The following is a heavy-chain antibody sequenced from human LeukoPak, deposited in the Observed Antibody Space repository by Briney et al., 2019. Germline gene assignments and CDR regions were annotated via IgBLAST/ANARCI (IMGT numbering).Heavy chain of an antibody. D-gene: IGHD1-26*01. CDR3: ARVRSGSKVVGATYYFDY. Sequence: SETLSLTCTVSGGSISSGGYYWSWIRQHPGKGLEWIGYIYYSGSTYYNPSLKSRVTISVDTSKNQFSLRLSSVTAADTAVYYCARVRSGSKVVGATYYFDYWGQGTLVTVSS. CDR2: IYYSGST. V-gene: IGHV4-31*03. CDR1: GGSISSGGYY. J-gene: IGHJ4*02.